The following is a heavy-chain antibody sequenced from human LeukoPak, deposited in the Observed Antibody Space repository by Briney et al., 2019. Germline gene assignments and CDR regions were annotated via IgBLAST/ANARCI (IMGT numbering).Heavy chain of an antibody. Sequence: SETLSLTCTVSGGSISSSSYYWGWIRQPPGKGLEWIGRIYYSGSTYYNPSLKSRVTISVDTSKNQFSLKLSSVTAADTAVYYCAREVGYSSGWYKYYYYYMDVWGKGTTVTVSS. J-gene: IGHJ6*03. CDR1: GGSISSSSYY. D-gene: IGHD6-19*01. V-gene: IGHV4-39*07. CDR3: AREVGYSSGWYKYYYYYMDV. CDR2: IYYSGST.